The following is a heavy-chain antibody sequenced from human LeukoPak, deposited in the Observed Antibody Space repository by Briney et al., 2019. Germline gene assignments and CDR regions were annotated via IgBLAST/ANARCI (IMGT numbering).Heavy chain of an antibody. CDR1: GFIFNNYG. J-gene: IGHJ6*03. V-gene: IGHV3-30*18. CDR3: AKGDGGSETYFYMDV. Sequence: GGTLRLSCVASGFIFNNYGMNWVRQAPGKGLEWVAVISYDETRKYYVDSVKGRFTISRDNSKNTIYLQMNSLRPEDTAVYYCAKGDGGSETYFYMDVWGKGTAVTVSS. D-gene: IGHD5-12*01. CDR2: ISYDETRK.